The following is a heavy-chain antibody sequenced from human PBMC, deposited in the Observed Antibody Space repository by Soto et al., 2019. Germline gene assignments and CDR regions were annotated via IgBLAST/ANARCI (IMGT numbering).Heavy chain of an antibody. CDR2: INPSGGST. V-gene: IGHV1-46*01. CDR1: GYTFTSYY. J-gene: IGHJ3*02. Sequence: ASVKVSCKASGYTFTSYYMQWVRQAPGQGLEWMGIINPSGGSTSYAQKFQGRVTMTRDTSTSTVYMELSSLRSEDTAVYYCARELGIVATMLAFDIWGQGTMVTVSS. D-gene: IGHD5-12*01. CDR3: ARELGIVATMLAFDI.